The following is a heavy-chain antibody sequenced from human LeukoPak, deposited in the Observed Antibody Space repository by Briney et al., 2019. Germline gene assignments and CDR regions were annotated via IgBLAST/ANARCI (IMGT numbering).Heavy chain of an antibody. CDR1: GFTFSSYG. CDR2: IWYDGSNK. D-gene: IGHD6-19*01. Sequence: GGSLRLSCAASGFTFSSYGMHWVRQAPGKGLEWVAVIWYDGSNKYYADSVKGRFTISRDNSKNTLYLQMNSLRAEDTAVYYCARDLAPYSSGWYYYYYGMDVWGQGTMVTVSS. CDR3: ARDLAPYSSGWYYYYYGMDV. V-gene: IGHV3-33*01. J-gene: IGHJ6*02.